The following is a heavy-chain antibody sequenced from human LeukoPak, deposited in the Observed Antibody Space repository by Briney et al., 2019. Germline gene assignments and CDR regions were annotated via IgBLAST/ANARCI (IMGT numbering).Heavy chain of an antibody. CDR2: ITGGGGT. Sequence: GGSLRLSCAASGFTVSSLFMSWVRQAPGKGLQFVSLITGGGGTQYADCAEGRFTISRDNSKNTLFLQMNSLRVEDTAVYYCARGRSTTTIFDYWGQGTLVTVSS. D-gene: IGHD5-24*01. CDR3: ARGRSTTTIFDY. CDR1: GFTVSSLF. V-gene: IGHV3-53*01. J-gene: IGHJ4*02.